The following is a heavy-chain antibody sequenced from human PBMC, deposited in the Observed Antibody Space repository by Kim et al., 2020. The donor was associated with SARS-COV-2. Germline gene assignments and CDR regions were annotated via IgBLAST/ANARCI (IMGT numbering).Heavy chain of an antibody. V-gene: IGHV5-10-1*01. J-gene: IGHJ4*02. Sequence: YGPSFQGHVTIPADKSISTAYLQWSSLKASDTAMYYCARHQLELRTTFDYWGQGTLVTVSS. CDR3: ARHQLELRTTFDY. D-gene: IGHD1-7*01.